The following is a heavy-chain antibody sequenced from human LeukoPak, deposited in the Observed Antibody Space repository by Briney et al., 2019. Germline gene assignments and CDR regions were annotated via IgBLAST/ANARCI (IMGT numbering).Heavy chain of an antibody. Sequence: GESLKISCKGSGYSFTSYWIGWVRQMPAKGLEWMGIIYPGDSDTRYSPSFQGQVTISADKSISTAYLQWSSLKASDTAMYYCARHSCSSTSCFTGFDPWGQGTLVTVSS. J-gene: IGHJ5*02. CDR3: ARHSCSSTSCFTGFDP. CDR2: IYPGDSDT. V-gene: IGHV5-51*01. CDR1: GYSFTSYW. D-gene: IGHD2-2*01.